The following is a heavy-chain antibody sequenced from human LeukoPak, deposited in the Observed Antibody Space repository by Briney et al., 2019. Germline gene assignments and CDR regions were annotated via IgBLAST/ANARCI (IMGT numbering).Heavy chain of an antibody. CDR3: TTVFWVGAARRTRGY. D-gene: IGHD2-15*01. CDR2: IKSKTDGGTT. Sequence: PGGSLRLSCAASGFIFSNAWMSWVRQAPGKGLEWVGRIKSKTDGGTTDYAAPVKGRFTISRDDSKNTLYLQMNSLKTEDTAVYYCTTVFWVGAARRTRGYWGQGTLVTVSS. V-gene: IGHV3-15*01. J-gene: IGHJ4*02. CDR1: GFIFSNAW.